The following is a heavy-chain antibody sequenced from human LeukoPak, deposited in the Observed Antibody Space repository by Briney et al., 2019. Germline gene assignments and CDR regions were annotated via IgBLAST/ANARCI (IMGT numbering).Heavy chain of an antibody. V-gene: IGHV3-33*06. CDR3: AKSRGYYYEKSGPADY. CDR2: IWYDGSIK. D-gene: IGHD3-22*01. Sequence: GGSLRLSCAASGFSFSSSGMHWVRQAPGKGLEWVAVIWYDGSIKYYGDSVKGRFTISRDNSKNTLYLQMNSLSAEDTAVYYCAKSRGYYYEKSGPADYWGQGTLVTVPS. J-gene: IGHJ4*02. CDR1: GFSFSSSG.